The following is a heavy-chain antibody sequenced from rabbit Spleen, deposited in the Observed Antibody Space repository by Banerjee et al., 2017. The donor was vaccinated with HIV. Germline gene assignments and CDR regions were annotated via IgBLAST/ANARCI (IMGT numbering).Heavy chain of an antibody. CDR1: RFSFTSSYY. CDR3: VRDRANIGGDYGPYYFDL. J-gene: IGHJ4*01. D-gene: IGHD2-1*01. Sequence: QSLEESGGGLVKPGASLTLTCTASRFSFTSSYYLCWVRQAPGKGLEWIACIGAGSSGSSYYASWATGRFTCSKTSSTTVTLQMTSLTAADTATYFCVRDRANIGGDYGPYYFDLWGQGTLVTVS. CDR2: IGAGSSGSS. V-gene: IGHV1S40*01.